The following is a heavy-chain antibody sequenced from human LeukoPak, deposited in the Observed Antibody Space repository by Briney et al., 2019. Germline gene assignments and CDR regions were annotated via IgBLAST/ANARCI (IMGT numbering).Heavy chain of an antibody. V-gene: IGHV1-69*06. D-gene: IGHD4-11*01. CDR3: ATVFDYSNPNY. CDR1: GYTFTSYG. CDR2: IIPIFGTA. Sequence: SVKVSCKASGYTFTSYGISWVRQAPGQGLEWMGGIIPIFGTANYAQKFQGRVTMTEDTSTDTAYMELSSLRSEDTAVYYCATVFDYSNPNYWGQGTLVTVSS. J-gene: IGHJ4*02.